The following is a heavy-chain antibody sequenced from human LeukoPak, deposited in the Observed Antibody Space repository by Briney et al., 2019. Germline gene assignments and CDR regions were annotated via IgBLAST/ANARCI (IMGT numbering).Heavy chain of an antibody. CDR1: GGSFSGYY. D-gene: IGHD5-24*01. V-gene: IGHV4-34*01. CDR2: INHSGST. J-gene: IGHJ2*01. Sequence: TSETLSLTCAVYGGSFSGYYWSWIRQPPGKGLEWIGEINHSGSTNYNPSLKSRVTISVDTSKNQFSLKLSSVTAADTAVYYCARGRDVYWYFDLWGRGTLVTVSS. CDR3: ARGRDVYWYFDL.